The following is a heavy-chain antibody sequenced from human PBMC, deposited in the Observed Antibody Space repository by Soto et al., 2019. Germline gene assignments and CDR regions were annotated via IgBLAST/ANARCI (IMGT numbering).Heavy chain of an antibody. J-gene: IGHJ5*02. CDR2: IYYSGST. Sequence: PSETLSLTCTVSGGSISSSSYYWGWIRQPPGKGLEWIGSIYYSGSTYYNPSLKSRVTISVDTSKNQFSLKLSSVTAADTAVYYCARQGVAGTFWWFDPWGQGTLVTVSS. D-gene: IGHD6-19*01. V-gene: IGHV4-39*01. CDR3: ARQGVAGTFWWFDP. CDR1: GGSISSSSYY.